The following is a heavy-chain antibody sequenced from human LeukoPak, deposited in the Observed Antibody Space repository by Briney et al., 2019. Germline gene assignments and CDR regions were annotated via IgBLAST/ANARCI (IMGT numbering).Heavy chain of an antibody. CDR3: AKDRAVTTGTPDY. V-gene: IGHV3-30*02. CDR2: IRYDGSNK. Sequence: GGSLRLSCAASGFTVSSNYMSWVRQAPGKGLEWVAFIRYDGSNKYYADSVKGRFTISRDNSKNTLYLQMNSLRAEDTAVYYCAKDRAVTTGTPDYWGQGTLVTVSS. D-gene: IGHD4-11*01. J-gene: IGHJ4*02. CDR1: GFTVSSNY.